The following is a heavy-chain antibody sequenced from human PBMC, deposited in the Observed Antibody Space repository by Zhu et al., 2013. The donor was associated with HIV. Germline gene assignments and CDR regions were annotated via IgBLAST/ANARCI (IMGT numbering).Heavy chain of an antibody. V-gene: IGHV1-69*01. D-gene: IGHD6-6*01. J-gene: IGHJ6*01. CDR1: GGTFSSYA. CDR3: ARVMCGIAARLCGLSGYYGMDV. Sequence: QVQLVQSGAEVKKPGSSVKVSCKASGGTFSSYAISWVRQAPGQGLEWMGGIIPIFGTANYAQKFQGRVTITADESTSTAYMELSSLRSEDTAVYYCARVMCGIAARLCGLSGYYGMDVWGPRGPRVTVSS. CDR2: IIPIFGTA.